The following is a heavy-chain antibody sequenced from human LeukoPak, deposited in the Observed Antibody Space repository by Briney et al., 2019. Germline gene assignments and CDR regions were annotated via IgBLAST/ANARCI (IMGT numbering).Heavy chain of an antibody. V-gene: IGHV4-39*07. D-gene: IGHD2-15*01. J-gene: IGHJ4*02. CDR1: GGSISSSSYY. Sequence: SETLSLTCTVSGGSISSSSYYWGWIRQPPGKGLEWIGSIYYSGSTYYNPSLKSRVTISVDTSKNQFSLKLSSVTAADTAVYYCARDLGYCSGGSCYHFDYWGQGTLVTVSS. CDR2: IYYSGST. CDR3: ARDLGYCSGGSCYHFDY.